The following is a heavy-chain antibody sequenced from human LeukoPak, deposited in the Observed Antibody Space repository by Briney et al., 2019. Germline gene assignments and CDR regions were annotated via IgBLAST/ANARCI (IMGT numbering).Heavy chain of an antibody. CDR1: GFTFSSYG. V-gene: IGHV3-23*01. J-gene: IGHJ4*02. Sequence: PGGSLRLSCAASGFTFSSYGMSWVRQAPGKGLEWVSAISGSGGSTYYADSVKGRFTISRDNSKNTLYLQMNSLRAEDTAVYYCAKGLWFGEFKNQHDYWGQGTLVTVSS. D-gene: IGHD3-10*01. CDR2: ISGSGGST. CDR3: AKGLWFGEFKNQHDY.